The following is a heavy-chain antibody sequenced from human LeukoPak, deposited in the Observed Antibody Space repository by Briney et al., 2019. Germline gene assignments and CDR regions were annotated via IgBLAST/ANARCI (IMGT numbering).Heavy chain of an antibody. J-gene: IGHJ6*03. V-gene: IGHV3-30*02. Sequence: PGGSLRLSCAASGFTFSSYGMHWVRQAPGKGLDWVAFIRYDGHNKYYADSVKGRFTISRDNSKNTLYLQMNSLRAEDTAVYYCAKAYTIFGEVIFQYHYMDVWGKGTTVTVSS. CDR1: GFTFSSYG. CDR2: IRYDGHNK. D-gene: IGHD3-3*01. CDR3: AKAYTIFGEVIFQYHYMDV.